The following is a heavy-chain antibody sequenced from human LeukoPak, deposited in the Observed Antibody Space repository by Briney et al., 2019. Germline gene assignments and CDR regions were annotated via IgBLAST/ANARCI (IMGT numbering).Heavy chain of an antibody. CDR2: TYYRSKWFN. D-gene: IGHD2-8*01. J-gene: IGHJ4*02. V-gene: IGHV6-1*01. CDR1: GDSFSSNSAA. Sequence: SQTLSLTCAISGDSFSSNSAAWNWIRQSPSRGLEWLGRTYYRSKWFNDYAVSVKIRITINPDTSKNQISLQLNSVTPEDTAGYYCARGLMVIFDYWGQGTLATVSS. CDR3: ARGLMVIFDY.